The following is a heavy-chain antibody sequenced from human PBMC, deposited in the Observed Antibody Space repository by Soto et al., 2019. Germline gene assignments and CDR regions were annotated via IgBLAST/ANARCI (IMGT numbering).Heavy chain of an antibody. D-gene: IGHD6-6*01. Sequence: SETLSLTCTVSCGSISSSSYYWGWIRQPPGKGLEWIGSVYYSGSTYYNPSLKSRVTISVDTSKNQFSLKLSSVTAADTAVYYCARQGSSSNWFDPWGQGTLVTVSS. CDR1: CGSISSSSYY. CDR2: VYYSGST. J-gene: IGHJ5*02. CDR3: ARQGSSSNWFDP. V-gene: IGHV4-39*01.